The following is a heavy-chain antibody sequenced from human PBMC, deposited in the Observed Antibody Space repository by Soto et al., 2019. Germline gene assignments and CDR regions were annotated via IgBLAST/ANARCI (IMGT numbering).Heavy chain of an antibody. V-gene: IGHV4-31*02. CDR3: ARDSNSGWFDP. CDR1: GGSISSGGYY. D-gene: IGHD6-6*01. Sequence: PSETLSLTXTVSGGSISSGGYYWSWIRQHPGKGLEWIGYISYSGSTYYNPSLKSRVTISVDTSKNQFSLKLSSVTAADTAVYYCARDSNSGWFDPWGQGTLVTVSS. CDR2: ISYSGST. J-gene: IGHJ5*02.